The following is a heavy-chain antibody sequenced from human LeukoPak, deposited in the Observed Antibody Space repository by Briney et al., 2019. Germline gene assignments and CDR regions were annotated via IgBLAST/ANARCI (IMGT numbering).Heavy chain of an antibody. D-gene: IGHD5-12*01. Sequence: GGSLRLSCAASGFTFSSYWMHWVRQAPGKGLVWVSRINSDGSSTSYADSVKGRFTISRDNAKNTLYLQMNSLRAEDTAVYYCARAGADSGYYYFDYWGQETLVTVSS. V-gene: IGHV3-74*01. CDR1: GFTFSSYW. CDR2: INSDGSST. CDR3: ARAGADSGYYYFDY. J-gene: IGHJ4*02.